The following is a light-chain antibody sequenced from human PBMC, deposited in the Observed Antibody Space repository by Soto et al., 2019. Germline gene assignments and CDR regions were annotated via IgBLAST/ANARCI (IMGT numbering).Light chain of an antibody. J-gene: IGLJ3*02. CDR2: ESS. CDR3: CSYAGSSTFL. CDR1: SSDVGSYNL. V-gene: IGLV2-23*01. Sequence: QSVLTQPASVSGSPGQSITISCTGTSSDVGSYNLVSWYQQHPGKAPKLMIYESSKRPSGVSNRFSGSKSGNTASLTISGLQAEDEADYYCCSYAGSSTFLFGGGTKLTVL.